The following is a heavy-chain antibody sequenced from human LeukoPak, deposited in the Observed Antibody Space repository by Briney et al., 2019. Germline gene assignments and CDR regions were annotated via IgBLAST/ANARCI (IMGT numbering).Heavy chain of an antibody. CDR2: IYYSGST. D-gene: IGHD6-13*01. CDR1: GGSISSYY. J-gene: IGHJ4*02. V-gene: IGHV4-59*08. CDR3: VRHSGSSWSYFDH. Sequence: SETLSLTCTVSGGSISSYYWSWIRQPPGKGLEWIGYIYYSGSTYYNPSLKSRVTMSVDTSKNQFSLKLSSVTAADSAVYYCVRHSGSSWSYFDHWGQGTLVTVSS.